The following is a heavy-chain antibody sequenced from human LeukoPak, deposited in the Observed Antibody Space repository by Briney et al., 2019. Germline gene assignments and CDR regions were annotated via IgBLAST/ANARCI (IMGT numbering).Heavy chain of an antibody. V-gene: IGHV1-18*01. J-gene: IGHJ4*02. Sequence: GASVKVSCKASGYTFTSYGISGVRQAPGQGLEWMGWISTYNGNKNYAQKLQGRVTITTDTATSTAYLALRRLRSYDSAVYYCARDRGNTIFGVVNGFDYWGQGTLVTVSS. D-gene: IGHD3-3*01. CDR1: GYTFTSYG. CDR3: ARDRGNTIFGVVNGFDY. CDR2: ISTYNGNK.